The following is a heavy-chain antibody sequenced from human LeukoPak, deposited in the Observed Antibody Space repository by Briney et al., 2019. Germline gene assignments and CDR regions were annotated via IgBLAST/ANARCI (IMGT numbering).Heavy chain of an antibody. J-gene: IGHJ4*02. CDR3: ARYDSDNAMLDY. V-gene: IGHV4-39*01. CDR2: MNYGCTS. CDR1: GGSLSSSIISY. Sequence: SETLSLTCTVSGGSLSSSIISYWGWIRQPPGKGLEWIGSMNYGCTSHYNPSLKSRVTISVDMSKKPFSLKLTSVTAADTAVYYCARYDSDNAMLDYWGQGTLVTVSS. D-gene: IGHD3-22*01.